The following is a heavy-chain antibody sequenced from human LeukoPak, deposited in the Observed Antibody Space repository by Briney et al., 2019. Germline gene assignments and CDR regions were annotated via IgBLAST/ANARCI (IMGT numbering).Heavy chain of an antibody. Sequence: SETLSLTCGAYGGSFSSYFWTWISQSPAKGLEWIGEINQSGDTDYNPSLKSRANISIDTSRSQFSLTLSSVTAADTAMYYCARFLGIAVVPGATEDNYFDPWGQGTLVVVSS. CDR2: INQSGDT. J-gene: IGHJ5*02. CDR3: ARFLGIAVVPGATEDNYFDP. CDR1: GGSFSSYF. V-gene: IGHV4-34*01. D-gene: IGHD2-2*01.